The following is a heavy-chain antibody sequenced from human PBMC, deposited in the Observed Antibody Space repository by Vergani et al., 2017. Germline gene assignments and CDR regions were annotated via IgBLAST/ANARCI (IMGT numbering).Heavy chain of an antibody. CDR1: GGTFSSYA. V-gene: IGHV1-69*13. D-gene: IGHD1-1*01. CDR3: ARERVKRRYYCYYGMDV. J-gene: IGHJ6*02. Sequence: QVQLVQSGAEVKKPGSSVKVSCKASGGTFSSYAISWVRQAPGQGLEWMGRIIPIFGTANYAQKFQGRVTITADESTSTVYMELSSLRSEDTAVYYCARERVKRRYYCYYGMDVWGQGTTVTVSS. CDR2: IIPIFGTA.